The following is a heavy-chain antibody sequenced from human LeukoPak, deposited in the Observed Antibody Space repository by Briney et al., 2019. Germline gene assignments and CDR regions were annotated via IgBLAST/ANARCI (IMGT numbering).Heavy chain of an antibody. CDR2: ISSGGMWI. CDR3: ARDAGGRTQREGWFDP. D-gene: IGHD1-26*01. CDR1: GFTFGSYS. Sequence: GGSLRLSCAASGFTFGSYSMNWVRQAPGKGLEWISSISSGGMWIYYADSLKGRFTISRDNAKNSLYLQMKGLRVEDTAVYYCARDAGGRTQREGWFDPWGQGTLVTVSS. V-gene: IGHV3-21*01. J-gene: IGHJ5*02.